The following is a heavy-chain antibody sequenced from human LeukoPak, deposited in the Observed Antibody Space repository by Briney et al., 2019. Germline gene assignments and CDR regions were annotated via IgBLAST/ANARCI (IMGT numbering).Heavy chain of an antibody. J-gene: IGHJ3*02. Sequence: GRSLRLSCAASGFTFSSYAMHWVRQAPGKGLEWVAVISYDGSNKYYADSVKGRFTISRDNSKNTLYLQMNSLRAEDTAVYYCARDKLRFLEWPDAFDIWGQGTMVTVSS. CDR1: GFTFSSYA. D-gene: IGHD3-3*01. CDR3: ARDKLRFLEWPDAFDI. CDR2: ISYDGSNK. V-gene: IGHV3-30-3*01.